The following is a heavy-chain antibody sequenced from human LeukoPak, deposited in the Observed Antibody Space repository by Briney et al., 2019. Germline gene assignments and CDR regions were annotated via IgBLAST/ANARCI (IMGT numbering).Heavy chain of an antibody. J-gene: IGHJ6*03. CDR2: IYYSGST. CDR3: ASANYYYYYYMDV. Sequence: PSETLSLSCTVSGGSISSYYWSWIRHPPGKGLERIGYIYYSGSTNYNPSLKSRVTISVDTSKNQFSLKLSSVTAADTAVYYCASANYYYYYYMDVWGKGTTVTVSS. V-gene: IGHV4-59*01. CDR1: GGSISSYY.